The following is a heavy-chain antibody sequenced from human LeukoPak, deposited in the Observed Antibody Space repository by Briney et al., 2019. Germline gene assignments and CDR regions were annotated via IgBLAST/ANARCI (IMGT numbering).Heavy chain of an antibody. Sequence: SETLSLTCTVSGGSISSYFWSWIRQPPGKGLEWIGYIQYSGRIDYNSSLKSRVTISVDTSKNQFSLKVSSVTAADTAVYYCARAPVLYHFDYWGQGTLVTVSS. CDR3: ARAPVLYHFDY. CDR2: IQYSGRI. V-gene: IGHV4-59*01. J-gene: IGHJ4*02. CDR1: GGSISSYF. D-gene: IGHD2-8*01.